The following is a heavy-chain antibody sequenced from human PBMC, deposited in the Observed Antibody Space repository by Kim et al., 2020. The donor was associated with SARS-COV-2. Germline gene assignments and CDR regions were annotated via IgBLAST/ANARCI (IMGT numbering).Heavy chain of an antibody. Sequence: GGSLRLSCAASGFTVSRYKMNWVRQAPGKGLEWVSSIISSSSYIYYADSVKGRFTISRDNAKNSLYLQTNSLRAEDTAVYYWARDEANFGVVIILDYYYYLHVWGNRTTVTVSS. D-gene: IGHD3-3*01. J-gene: IGHJ6*03. CDR3: ARDEANFGVVIILDYYYYLHV. CDR1: GFTVSRYK. V-gene: IGHV3-21*01. CDR2: IISSSSYI.